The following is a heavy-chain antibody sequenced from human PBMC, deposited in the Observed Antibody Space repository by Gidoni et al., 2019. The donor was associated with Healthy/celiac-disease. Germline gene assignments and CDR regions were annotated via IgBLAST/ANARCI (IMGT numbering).Heavy chain of an antibody. V-gene: IGHV4-34*01. D-gene: IGHD3-22*01. J-gene: IGHJ4*02. CDR3: ARGRYHDSSGFPY. Sequence: QVQLQQWGAGLLKPSETLSLTCAMSGPSFSGYYWSWIRQSPGRGLEWIAEITHTGSTNYKPSLRSRVTISVDASKNQFSLQLRSVTAADTAVYYCARGRYHDSSGFPYWGQGTQVTVSS. CDR1: GPSFSGYY. CDR2: ITHTGST.